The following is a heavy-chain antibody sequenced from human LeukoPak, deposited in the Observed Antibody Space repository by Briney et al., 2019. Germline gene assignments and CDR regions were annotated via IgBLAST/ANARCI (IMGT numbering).Heavy chain of an antibody. CDR2: IYYSGST. D-gene: IGHD4-23*01. CDR3: ARGEYGGLFDY. J-gene: IGHJ4*02. V-gene: IGHV4-59*01. CDR1: GGSISSYY. Sequence: SETLSLTCTVSGGSISSYYWSWIRQPPGKGLEWIGYIYYSGSTNYNPSLKSRVTISVDTSKNQSSLKLSSVTAADTAVYYCARGEYGGLFDYWGQGTLVTVSS.